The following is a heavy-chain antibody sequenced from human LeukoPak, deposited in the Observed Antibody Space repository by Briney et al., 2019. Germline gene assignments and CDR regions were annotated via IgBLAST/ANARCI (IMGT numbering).Heavy chain of an antibody. J-gene: IGHJ6*03. CDR1: GGSISSYY. V-gene: IGHV4-59*01. CDR2: IYYSGST. D-gene: IGHD3-3*01. CDR3: ARVSYDFWSGYYQGDYYYYYMDV. Sequence: SETLSLTCTVSGGSISSYYCSWIRQPPGKGLEWIGYIYYSGSTNYNPSLKSRVTISVDTSKNQFSLKLSSVTAADTAVYYCARVSYDFWSGYYQGDYYYYYMDVWGKGTTVTVSS.